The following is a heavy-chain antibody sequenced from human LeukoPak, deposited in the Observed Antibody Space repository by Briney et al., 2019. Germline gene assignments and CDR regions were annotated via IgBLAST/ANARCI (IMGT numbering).Heavy chain of an antibody. J-gene: IGHJ4*02. Sequence: GGSLRLSCAASGYTVDSNYLSWVRQAPGKGLEWVSTIYTGGNTYYAASVKGRFTISRDFSKNTVFLHMNSLRAEDTAMYYCARGDDSGYYDYFDYWGQGALVTVSS. D-gene: IGHD3-22*01. CDR3: ARGDDSGYYDYFDY. V-gene: IGHV3-53*01. CDR1: GYTVDSNY. CDR2: IYTGGNT.